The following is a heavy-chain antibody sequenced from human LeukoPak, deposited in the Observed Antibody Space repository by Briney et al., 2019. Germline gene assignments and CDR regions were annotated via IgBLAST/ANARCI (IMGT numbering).Heavy chain of an antibody. J-gene: IGHJ3*02. Sequence: GASVKVSCKASGYTFTSYGISGVRQAPGQGLEGMGGIIPIFGTANYAQKFQGRVTITADESTSTAYMELSSLRSEDTAVYYCARSAAFDIWGQGTMVTVSS. CDR3: ARSAAFDI. CDR2: IIPIFGTA. V-gene: IGHV1-69*13. CDR1: GYTFTSYG.